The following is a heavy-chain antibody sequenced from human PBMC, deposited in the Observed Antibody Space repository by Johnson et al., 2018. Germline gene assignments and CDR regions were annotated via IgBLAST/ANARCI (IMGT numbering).Heavy chain of an antibody. D-gene: IGHD2-15*01. CDR2: INSAGSST. CDR1: GFTFSSSW. V-gene: IGHV3-74*01. J-gene: IGHJ3*02. Sequence: QPGGSLRLSCAASGFTFSSSWMHWVRQAPGKGLVWVSRINSAGSSTSSADPVKGRFTISRDNAKNSLYLQMNSLRAEATAVYYCARDRPGGGGPLEAFDIWGQGTMVTVSS. CDR3: ARDRPGGGGPLEAFDI.